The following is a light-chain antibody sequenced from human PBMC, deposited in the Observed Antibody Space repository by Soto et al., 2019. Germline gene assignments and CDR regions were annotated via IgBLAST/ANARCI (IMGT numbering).Light chain of an antibody. CDR3: QQLNSYPLT. J-gene: IGKJ4*01. CDR2: AAS. Sequence: DIQLTQAPSFLSASVGDRVTITCRASQDISDYLAWYQQRPGKAPKLLIYAASTLQRGVPSRLSSSGSGTEFSLTISSLWLEDCATYSCQQLNSYPLTFGGGPKVDIK. CDR1: QDISDY. V-gene: IGKV1-9*01.